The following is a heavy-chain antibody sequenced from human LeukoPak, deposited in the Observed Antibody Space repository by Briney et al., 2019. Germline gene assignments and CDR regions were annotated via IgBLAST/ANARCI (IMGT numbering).Heavy chain of an antibody. V-gene: IGHV4-31*03. Sequence: SETLSLTCTVSGGSISGGGYYWSWIRQHPGKGLEWIGYIYYSGGTYYNPSLKSRVTISVDTSKNQFSLKLSSVTAADTAVYYCARVDYHSFDYWGQGTLVTVSS. J-gene: IGHJ4*02. CDR3: ARVDYHSFDY. CDR1: GGSISGGGYY. CDR2: IYYSGGT. D-gene: IGHD3-9*01.